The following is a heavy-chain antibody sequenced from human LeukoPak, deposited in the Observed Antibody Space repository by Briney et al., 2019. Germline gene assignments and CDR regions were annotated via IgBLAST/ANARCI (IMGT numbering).Heavy chain of an antibody. Sequence: ASVKVSCKVSGYTFTDYYMHWVQQAPGKGLEWMGLVDPEDGETIYAEKFQGRVTITADTSTDTAYTELSSLRSEDTAVYYCATMEYCSGGSCPDWGQGTLVTVSS. CDR3: ATMEYCSGGSCPD. CDR2: VDPEDGET. V-gene: IGHV1-69-2*01. D-gene: IGHD2-15*01. CDR1: GYTFTDYY. J-gene: IGHJ4*02.